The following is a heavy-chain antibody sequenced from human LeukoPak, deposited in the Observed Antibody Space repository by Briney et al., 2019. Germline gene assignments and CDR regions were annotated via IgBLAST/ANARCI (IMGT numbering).Heavy chain of an antibody. D-gene: IGHD3-22*01. CDR2: IFYSGST. J-gene: IGHJ3*02. CDR3: AKSNGYGLIDI. V-gene: IGHV4-59*12. CDR1: GFTFSDYP. Sequence: GSLRLSCAASGFTFSDYPMHWVRQPPGKALEWIGNIFYSGSTYYSPSLKSRVTISLDTSRNQFSLKLNSVTAADTAVYYCAKSNGYGLIDIWGQGTMVTVSS.